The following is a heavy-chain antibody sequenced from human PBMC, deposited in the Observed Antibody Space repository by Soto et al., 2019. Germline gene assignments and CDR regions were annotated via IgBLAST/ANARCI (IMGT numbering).Heavy chain of an antibody. Sequence: EVQLVESGGGLVQPGGSLRLSCAASGFTFSSYNIHWVRQAPGEGLEFVSAISSNGGTTYYAESVKGRFTISRDNSKNTVYLQMGSLRAEDMAVYYCAIARCSGGSCYYFDSWGRGTLITVSS. CDR1: GFTFSSYN. CDR3: AIARCSGGSCYYFDS. V-gene: IGHV3-64*07. CDR2: ISSNGGTT. D-gene: IGHD2-15*01. J-gene: IGHJ4*02.